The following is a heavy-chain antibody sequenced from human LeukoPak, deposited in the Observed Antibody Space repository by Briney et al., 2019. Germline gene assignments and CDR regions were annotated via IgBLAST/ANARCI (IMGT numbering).Heavy chain of an antibody. CDR1: GGSISSYY. V-gene: IGHV4-59*08. CDR2: IYYSGST. J-gene: IGHJ4*02. Sequence: SETLSLTCTVSGGSISSYYWSWIRQPPGKGLEWIGYIYYSGSTNYNPSLKSRVTISVDTSKNLFSLKLTSVTAADTAVYYCARREGIIASADYFDYWGQGTLVTVSS. D-gene: IGHD6-13*01. CDR3: ARREGIIASADYFDY.